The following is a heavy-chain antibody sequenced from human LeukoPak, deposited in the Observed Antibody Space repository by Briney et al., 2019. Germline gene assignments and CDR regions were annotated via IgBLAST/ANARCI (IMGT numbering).Heavy chain of an antibody. Sequence: QPGGSLRLSCAASGFTFSDHAMTWVRQTLAKGLESVSSTSAGGDITHYAESVKGRFTISRDNSKSTLYLQMNSLRAEDTAIYFCAYLDSSGFYYGRLRYWGQGTPVTVSS. J-gene: IGHJ4*02. CDR2: TSAGGDIT. V-gene: IGHV3-23*01. CDR1: GFTFSDHA. CDR3: AYLDSSGFYYGRLRY. D-gene: IGHD3-22*01.